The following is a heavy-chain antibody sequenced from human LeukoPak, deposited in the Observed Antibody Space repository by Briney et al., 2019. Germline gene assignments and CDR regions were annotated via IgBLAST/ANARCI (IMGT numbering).Heavy chain of an antibody. Sequence: GGSLRLSCAASGFTFRSYGMHWVRQAPGKGLKWVAVISYDGSNKYYADSVKGRFTISRDNSKNTLYLQMNSLRAEDTAVYYCAKDPTFGGVIGTFDYWGQGTLVTVSS. V-gene: IGHV3-30*18. CDR3: AKDPTFGGVIGTFDY. CDR1: GFTFRSYG. J-gene: IGHJ4*02. D-gene: IGHD3-16*02. CDR2: ISYDGSNK.